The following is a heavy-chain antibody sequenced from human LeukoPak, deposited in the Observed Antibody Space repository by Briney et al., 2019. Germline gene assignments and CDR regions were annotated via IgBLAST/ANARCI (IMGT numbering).Heavy chain of an antibody. CDR3: ASQLTPDIVATMDWYFDL. CDR1: GYSISSGYY. J-gene: IGHJ2*01. Sequence: PSETLSLTCTVSGYSISSGYYWGWIRQPPGKGLEWIGYIYYSGSTNYNPSLKSRVTISVDTSKNQFSLKLSSVTAADTAVYYCASQLTPDIVATMDWYFDLWGRGTLVTVSS. V-gene: IGHV4-38-2*02. CDR2: IYYSGST. D-gene: IGHD5-12*01.